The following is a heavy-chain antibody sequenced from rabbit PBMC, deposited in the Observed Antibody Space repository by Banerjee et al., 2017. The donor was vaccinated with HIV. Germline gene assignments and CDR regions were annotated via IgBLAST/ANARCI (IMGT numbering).Heavy chain of an antibody. V-gene: IGHV1S45*01. CDR1: GFSFSSSYW. J-gene: IGHJ6*01. Sequence: EESGGDLVQPEGSLTLTCTATGFSFSSSYWPCWVRQAPGKGLEWIACIYAGSSGSTYYTSWAKGRFTISKTSSTTVTLQMTSLTAADTATYFCARRDGGYVAYGYAYYGMDLWGQGTLVTVS. CDR3: ARRDGGYVAYGYAYYGMDL. CDR2: IYAGSSGST. D-gene: IGHD6-1*01.